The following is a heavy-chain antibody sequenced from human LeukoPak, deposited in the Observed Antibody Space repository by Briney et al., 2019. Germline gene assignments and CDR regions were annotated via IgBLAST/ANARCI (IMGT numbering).Heavy chain of an antibody. CDR1: GYSFNTYY. CDR3: ARVRAVAGRGFPYDY. D-gene: IGHD6-19*01. CDR2: INPKNDGT. Sequence: ASVKVSCKASGYSFNTYYMHWVRQAPGQGLEWMGWINPKNDGTHYAQKFQGRVTMTRDTSTSTVYMELSSLRSEDTAVYYCARVRAVAGRGFPYDYWGQGTLVTVSS. V-gene: IGHV1-2*02. J-gene: IGHJ4*02.